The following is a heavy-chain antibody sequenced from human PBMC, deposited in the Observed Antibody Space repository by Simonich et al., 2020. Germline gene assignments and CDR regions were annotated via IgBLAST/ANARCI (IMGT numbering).Heavy chain of an antibody. CDR2: IGYDGSNK. J-gene: IGHJ6*02. CDR3: AKESTVSRWDYYYGMDV. Sequence: QVQLVESGGGVVQPGRSLRLSCAASGFTFSSYGMHWVRQAPGKGLAGVAVIGYDGSNKYYADSVKGRFTISRDNSKNTLYLQMNSLRAEDTAMYYCAKESTVSRWDYYYGMDVWGQGTTVTVSS. V-gene: IGHV3-30*18. CDR1: GFTFSSYG. D-gene: IGHD4-17*01.